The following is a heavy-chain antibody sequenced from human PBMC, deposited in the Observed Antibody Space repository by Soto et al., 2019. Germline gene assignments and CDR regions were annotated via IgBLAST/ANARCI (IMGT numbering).Heavy chain of an antibody. CDR1: GGSVTNSSYY. D-gene: IGHD4-17*01. J-gene: IGHJ4*02. V-gene: IGHV4-39*01. Sequence: LSLPCTVSGGSVTNSSYYWGWIRQSPGKGLEWIGSVYYRGRSYSKSSVKSRVTISVDTSKNRFSLSLNSVTASDTAVYFCVSQRTTVPTQAYFDYWGPGALVTVSS. CDR2: VYYRGRS. CDR3: VSQRTTVPTQAYFDY.